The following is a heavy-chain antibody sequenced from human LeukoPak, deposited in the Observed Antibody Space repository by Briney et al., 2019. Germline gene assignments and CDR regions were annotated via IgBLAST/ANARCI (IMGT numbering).Heavy chain of an antibody. D-gene: IGHD6-19*01. CDR1: GGSFSGYY. J-gene: IGHJ1*01. CDR2: INHSGST. CDR3: ARARSGWYGKYFQR. Sequence: PSETLSLTCAVYGGSFSGYYWSWIRQPPGKGLEWIGEINHSGSTNYNPSLKSRVTISVDTSKNQFSLKLSSVTAADTAVYYCARARSGWYGKYFQRWGQGTLVTVSS. V-gene: IGHV4-34*01.